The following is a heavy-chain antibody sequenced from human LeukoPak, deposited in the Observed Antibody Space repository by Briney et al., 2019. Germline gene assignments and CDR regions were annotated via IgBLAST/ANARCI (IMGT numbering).Heavy chain of an antibody. CDR3: ARASQWAWNYDILTGYRGDWFDP. J-gene: IGHJ5*02. V-gene: IGHV4-38-2*01. CDR1: GYSISSGYY. CDR2: IYHSGST. Sequence: SETLSLTCAVSGYSISSGYYWGWIRQPPGKGLEWIGRIYHSGSTYYNPSLKSRVTISVDTSKNQFSLKLSSVTAADTAMYYCARASQWAWNYDILTGYRGDWFDPWGQGTLVTVSS. D-gene: IGHD3-9*01.